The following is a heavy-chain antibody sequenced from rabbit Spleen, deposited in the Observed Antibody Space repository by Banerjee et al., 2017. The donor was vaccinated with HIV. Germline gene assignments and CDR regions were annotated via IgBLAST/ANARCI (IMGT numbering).Heavy chain of an antibody. Sequence: QEQLVESGGDLVKPEGSLTLTCTASGFSFSSNYWICWVHQAPGKGLEWIACIYAGSSGTTYYASWAKGRFTISKTSSTTVTLQMTSLTVADTATYFCARDPTGHLYAFNLWGPGTLVTVS. CDR1: GFSFSSNYW. D-gene: IGHD1-1*01. V-gene: IGHV1S45*01. CDR2: IYAGSSGTT. CDR3: ARDPTGHLYAFNL. J-gene: IGHJ4*01.